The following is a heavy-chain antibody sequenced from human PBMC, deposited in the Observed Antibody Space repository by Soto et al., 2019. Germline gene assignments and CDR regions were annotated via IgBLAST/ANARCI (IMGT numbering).Heavy chain of an antibody. D-gene: IGHD2-2*01. CDR1: GGSFSGYY. CDR2: INHSGST. Sequence: SETLSLTCAVYGGSFSGYYWSWIRQPTGKGIEWNGEINHSGSTHYNPSLKSRVTISVDTSKNQCSLKLGSVTAAETAVYYCARLSGDPDIVVVPAALYYYYGMDVWVQETTGTVS. J-gene: IGHJ6*02. V-gene: IGHV4-34*01. CDR3: ARLSGDPDIVVVPAALYYYYGMDV.